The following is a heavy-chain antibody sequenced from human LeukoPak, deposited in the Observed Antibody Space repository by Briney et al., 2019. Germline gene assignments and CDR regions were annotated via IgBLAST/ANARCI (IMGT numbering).Heavy chain of an antibody. CDR2: IYYSGST. CDR1: GGSISSGDYY. D-gene: IGHD5-12*01. Sequence: PSETLSLTCTVSGGSISSGDYYWSWIRQPPGKGLEWIGYIYYSGSTYYNPSLKSRVTISVGTSKNQFSLKLSSVTAADTAVYYCARDGGSGYDSGPFPNAFDIWGQGTMVTVSS. CDR3: ARDGGSGYDSGPFPNAFDI. J-gene: IGHJ3*02. V-gene: IGHV4-30-4*01.